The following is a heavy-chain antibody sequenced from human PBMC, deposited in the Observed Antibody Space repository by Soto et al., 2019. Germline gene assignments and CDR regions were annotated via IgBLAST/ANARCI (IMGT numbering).Heavy chain of an antibody. CDR2: MNPNSGNT. J-gene: IGHJ3*02. D-gene: IGHD6-6*01. V-gene: IGHV1-8*01. CDR1: GYTFTSYD. Sequence: QVQLVQSGAEVKKPGASVKVSCKASGYTFTSYDINWVRQATGQGLEWMGWMNPNSGNTGYAQKFQGRFIMTRNTSISTAYMELSSLRSEDTAVYYCASSPATVGSSYAFDIWGQGTMVTVSS. CDR3: ASSPATVGSSYAFDI.